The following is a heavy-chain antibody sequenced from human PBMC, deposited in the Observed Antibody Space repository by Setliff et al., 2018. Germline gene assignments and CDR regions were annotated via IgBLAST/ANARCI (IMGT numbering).Heavy chain of an antibody. V-gene: IGHV1-2*02. CDR2: INPKTGDT. J-gene: IGHJ4*02. D-gene: IGHD3-16*02. Sequence: ASVKVSCKASGYPFVGYFLHWVRQAPGEGLEWMGWINPKTGDTLYAQKFQGRVTMTRDASINTAFMHLSSLKSDDMAVYYCAREPYDYIWGSYRSPYFDHWGRGALVTVSS. CDR3: AREPYDYIWGSYRSPYFDH. CDR1: GYPFVGYF.